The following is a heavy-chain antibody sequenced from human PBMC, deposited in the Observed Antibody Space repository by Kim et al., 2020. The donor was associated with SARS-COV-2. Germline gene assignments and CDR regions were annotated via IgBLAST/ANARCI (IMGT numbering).Heavy chain of an antibody. CDR3: ARSSLQAGSYYYDSSGNTDAFDI. V-gene: IGHV6-1*01. CDR2: TYYRSKWYN. CDR1: GDSVSSNSAA. J-gene: IGHJ3*02. Sequence: SQTFSLTCAISGDSVSSNSAAWNWIRQSPSRGLEWLGRTYYRSKWYNDYAVSVKSRITINPDTSKNQFSLQLNSVTPEDTAVYYCARSSLQAGSYYYDSSGNTDAFDIWGQGTMVTVSS. D-gene: IGHD3-22*01.